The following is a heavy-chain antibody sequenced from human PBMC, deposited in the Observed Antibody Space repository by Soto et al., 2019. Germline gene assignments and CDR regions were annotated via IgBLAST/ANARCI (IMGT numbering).Heavy chain of an antibody. CDR2: LSAYNGNT. Sequence: QVQLLQSGAEVKKPGASVTVSCKASGYTFTRYGISWVRQSPGQGLEWMGWLSAYNGNTNYAQKLQGRVTMITDTSTSTAYMELRILRSDATAVYYCARDVREAEYRCGGDRGWFDPWGQGTLVTVSS. J-gene: IGHJ5*02. CDR1: GYTFTRYG. CDR3: ARDVREAEYRCGGDRGWFDP. D-gene: IGHD6-25*01. V-gene: IGHV1-18*01.